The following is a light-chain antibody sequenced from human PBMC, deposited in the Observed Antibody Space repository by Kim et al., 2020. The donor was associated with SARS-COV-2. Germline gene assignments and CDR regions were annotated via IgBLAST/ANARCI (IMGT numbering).Light chain of an antibody. CDR3: QQYGSSRYT. Sequence: LSPGESATLSCRASQTVTSSNFAWYQHKPGQAPRLLIYGASSRATGITDRFSGSGSGTDFTLTISRLEPEDFAVYYCQQYGSSRYTFGQGTKLEI. J-gene: IGKJ2*01. V-gene: IGKV3-20*01. CDR2: GAS. CDR1: QTVTSSN.